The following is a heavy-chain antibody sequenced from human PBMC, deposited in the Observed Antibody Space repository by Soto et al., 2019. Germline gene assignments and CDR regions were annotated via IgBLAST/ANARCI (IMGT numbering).Heavy chain of an antibody. J-gene: IGHJ6*03. Sequence: AETLSLTCTVSGGSISSYYWSWIRQPPGKGLEWIGYIYYSGSTNYNPSLKSRVTISVDTSKNQFSLKLSSVTAADTAVYYCARKTTDYYYYYMDVWGKGTTVTVSS. V-gene: IGHV4-59*01. CDR3: ARKTTDYYYYYMDV. D-gene: IGHD4-4*01. CDR1: GGSISSYY. CDR2: IYYSGST.